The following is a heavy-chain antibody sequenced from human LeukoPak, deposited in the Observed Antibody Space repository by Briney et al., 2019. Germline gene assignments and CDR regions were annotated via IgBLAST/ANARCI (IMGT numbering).Heavy chain of an antibody. V-gene: IGHV4-39*07. CDR2: IYYSGST. Sequence: NPSETLSLTCTVSGGSISSSYFWGWIRPPPGKGLEWIGNIYYSGSTYYNPSLKSRVTISVDTSNNHLSLKLNSLTAADTAVYYCAGESYVDRFDYWGQGTLVTVSS. J-gene: IGHJ4*02. CDR1: GGSISSSYF. D-gene: IGHD3-16*01. CDR3: AGESYVDRFDY.